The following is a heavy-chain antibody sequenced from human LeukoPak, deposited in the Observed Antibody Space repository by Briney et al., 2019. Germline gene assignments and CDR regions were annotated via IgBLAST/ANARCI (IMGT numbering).Heavy chain of an antibody. D-gene: IGHD5-24*01. V-gene: IGHV5-10-1*04. CDR2: IDPSDSYT. CDR1: GYSFTSYW. Sequence: GESLRISCKGSGYSFTSYWISWVRQMPGKGLEWMGRIDPSDSYTNYSPSFQGQVTISADKSISTAYLQWSSVRASDTAMYYCARMGVVCLQLKSICAFDIWGQGTMVTVSS. CDR3: ARMGVVCLQLKSICAFDI. J-gene: IGHJ3*02.